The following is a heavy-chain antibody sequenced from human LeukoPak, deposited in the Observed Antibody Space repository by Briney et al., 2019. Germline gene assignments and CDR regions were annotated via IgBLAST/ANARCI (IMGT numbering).Heavy chain of an antibody. CDR1: GFTFSDYY. CDR2: ISSSGSTI. D-gene: IGHD1-7*01. Sequence: GGSLRLSCAASGFTFSDYYMSWIRQAPGKGLEWVSHISSSGSTIYYADSVKGRFTISRDNAKNSLYLQMNSLRAEDTAVYYCASHTKGTGTTLSYNWFDPWGQGTLVTVSS. J-gene: IGHJ5*02. V-gene: IGHV3-11*01. CDR3: ASHTKGTGTTLSYNWFDP.